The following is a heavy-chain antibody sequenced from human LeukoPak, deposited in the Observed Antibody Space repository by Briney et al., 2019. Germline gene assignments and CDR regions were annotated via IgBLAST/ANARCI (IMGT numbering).Heavy chain of an antibody. CDR1: GSTVSSKG. CDR2: ISHDGSKK. V-gene: IGHV3-30*18. J-gene: IGHJ4*02. CDR3: AKDYRGIAACSLSDY. D-gene: IGHD3-10*01. Sequence: GRSLRLSCAASGSTVSSKGMHWVRQPQGEGLEWVAVISHDGSKKYSAESVKGRFTISRDNSKNTLYLQMNGLRAEDTAVYYCAKDYRGIAACSLSDYWGQRALVTVSS.